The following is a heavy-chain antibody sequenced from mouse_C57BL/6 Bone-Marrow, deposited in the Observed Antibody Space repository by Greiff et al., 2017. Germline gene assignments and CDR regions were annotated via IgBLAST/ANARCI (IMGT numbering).Heavy chain of an antibody. D-gene: IGHD1-1*01. CDR2: IHPNSGST. CDR3: ARYYYGPGVYFDY. Sequence: VQLQQPGAELVKPGASVKLSCKASGYTFTSYWMHWVKQRPGQGLEWIGMIHPNSGSTNYNEKFKSKATLTVDKSSSTAYMQLSSLTSEDSAVYYCARYYYGPGVYFDYWGQGTTLTVSS. J-gene: IGHJ2*01. V-gene: IGHV1-64*01. CDR1: GYTFTSYW.